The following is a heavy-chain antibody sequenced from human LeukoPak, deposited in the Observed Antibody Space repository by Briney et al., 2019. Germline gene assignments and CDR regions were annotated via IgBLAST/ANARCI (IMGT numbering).Heavy chain of an antibody. J-gene: IGHJ4*02. D-gene: IGHD3-10*01. V-gene: IGHV3-30*02. Sequence: GGSLRLSCAASGFTFSSYGMHWVRQAPGKGLEWVAFIRYDGSNKYYADSVKGRFTISRDNSKNTLYLQMNSLRAEDTAVYYCAKDARYGSGSYYIFWGQGTLVTVSS. CDR3: AKDARYGSGSYYIF. CDR2: IRYDGSNK. CDR1: GFTFSSYG.